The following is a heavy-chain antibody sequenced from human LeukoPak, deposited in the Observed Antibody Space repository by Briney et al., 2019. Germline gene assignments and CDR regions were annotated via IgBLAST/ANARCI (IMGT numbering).Heavy chain of an antibody. V-gene: IGHV3-30*18. Sequence: GGSLRLSCAASGFTFSNYGMHWVRQAPGKGLEWVAVISYDGSNKYYADSVKGRFTISRDNSKNTLYLQMNSLRAEDTAVYYCAKDRTRWLLYHDAFDIWGQGTMVTVSS. D-gene: IGHD5-24*01. CDR1: GFTFSNYG. CDR2: ISYDGSNK. J-gene: IGHJ3*02. CDR3: AKDRTRWLLYHDAFDI.